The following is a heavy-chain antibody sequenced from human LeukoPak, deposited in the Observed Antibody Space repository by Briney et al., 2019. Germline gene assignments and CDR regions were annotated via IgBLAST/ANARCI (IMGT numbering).Heavy chain of an antibody. V-gene: IGHV3-7*01. CDR1: GFTFSTST. CDR3: ARGLRGYTGYGRAFDI. J-gene: IGHJ3*02. D-gene: IGHD5-12*01. CDR2: INQHGGDI. Sequence: GGSLRLSCAASGFTFSTSTMHWVRQAPGKGLEWVANINQHGGDIHYVDSVKGRFTISRDNAKNSVYLQMNSLRAEDTAVYYCARGLRGYTGYGRAFDIWGQGTMVTVSS.